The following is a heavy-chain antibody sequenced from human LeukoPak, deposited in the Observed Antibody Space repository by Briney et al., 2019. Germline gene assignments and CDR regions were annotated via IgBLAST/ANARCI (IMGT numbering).Heavy chain of an antibody. J-gene: IGHJ5*02. CDR3: ARSRRVRSPFDP. V-gene: IGHV4-34*01. CDR1: GGSFSGYY. CDR2: INHSGST. Sequence: SETLSLTCAVYGGSFSGYYWSWIRQPPGKGLEWIGEINHSGSTNYNPSLKSRVTISVDTSKNQLSLKLSSVTAADTAVYYCARSRRVRSPFDPWGQGTLVTVSS. D-gene: IGHD3-3*01.